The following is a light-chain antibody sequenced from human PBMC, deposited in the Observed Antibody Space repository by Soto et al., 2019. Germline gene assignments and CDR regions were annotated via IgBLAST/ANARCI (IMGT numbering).Light chain of an antibody. Sequence: DFQMTQSPSSVSASVGDRVTITCRASQDISRWLAWYQQKPGKAPKFLIYAASSLQSGVPSRFSGSGSGTDFTLTITSLQPEDFAVYFCQQYGAPPTTFGGGTKVEIK. CDR2: AAS. CDR3: QQYGAPPTT. J-gene: IGKJ4*01. CDR1: QDISRW. V-gene: IGKV1-12*01.